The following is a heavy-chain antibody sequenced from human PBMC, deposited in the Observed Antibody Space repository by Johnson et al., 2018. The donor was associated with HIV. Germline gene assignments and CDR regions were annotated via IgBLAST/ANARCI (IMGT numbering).Heavy chain of an antibody. J-gene: IGHJ3*02. CDR3: ARPDGAVASDFNAFDI. CDR2: INWNGGST. V-gene: IGHV3-20*04. CDR1: GFTFDDYG. Sequence: VQLVESGGGVVRPGGSLRLSCAASGFTFDDYGMSWVRQAPGKGLEWVSGINWNGGSTGYADSVRGRFSISSDNAKNSLYLQMNSLRAEDTALYYCARPDGAVASDFNAFDIWGQGTMATVSS. D-gene: IGHD6-19*01.